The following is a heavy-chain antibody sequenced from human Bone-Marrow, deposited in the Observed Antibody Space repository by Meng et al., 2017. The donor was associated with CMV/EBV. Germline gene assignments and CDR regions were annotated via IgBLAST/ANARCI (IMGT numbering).Heavy chain of an antibody. D-gene: IGHD2-15*01. V-gene: IGHV4-39*07. J-gene: IGHJ4*02. CDR2: IYYSGST. Sequence: SETLSLTCTVSGGSISSSSYYWGWIRQPPGKGLEWIGSIYYSGSTYYNPSLKSRVTISVDTSKNQFSLKLSSVTAADTAVYYCARVLGLLLDYWGQGTLVTVSS. CDR1: GGSISSSSYY. CDR3: ARVLGLLLDY.